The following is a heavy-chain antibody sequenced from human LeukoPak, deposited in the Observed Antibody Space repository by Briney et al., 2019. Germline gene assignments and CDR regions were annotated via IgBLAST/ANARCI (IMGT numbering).Heavy chain of an antibody. J-gene: IGHJ5*02. V-gene: IGHV4-34*01. CDR1: GGSFSGYY. Sequence: SEALSLTCAVYGGSFSGYYWSWIRRPPGKGLEWIGEINHSGSTNYNPSLKSRVTISVDTSKNQFSLKLSSVTAADTAVYYCARGIAAQNWFDPWGQGTLVTVSS. CDR2: INHSGST. CDR3: ARGIAAQNWFDP. D-gene: IGHD6-13*01.